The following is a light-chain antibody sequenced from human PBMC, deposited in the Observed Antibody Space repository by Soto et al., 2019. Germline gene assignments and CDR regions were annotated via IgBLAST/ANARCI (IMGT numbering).Light chain of an antibody. V-gene: IGKV3-11*01. CDR2: DAS. Sequence: VVLTQSPATLSLSPGERATLSCRANDTINIYLAWYQQKPGQAPRLLIYDASNRATGVPGRFSGSGSGADFTLTISSLEPEDVAIYYCQQRRDWPLTFGGGTKVDIK. CDR1: DTINIY. J-gene: IGKJ4*01. CDR3: QQRRDWPLT.